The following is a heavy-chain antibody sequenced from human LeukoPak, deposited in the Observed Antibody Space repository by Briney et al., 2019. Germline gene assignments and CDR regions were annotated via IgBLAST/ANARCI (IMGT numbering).Heavy chain of an antibody. Sequence: PSQTLSLTCAVSGGSISSGGYSWSWIRQPPGKGLEWIGYIYHSGSTYYNPSLKSRVTISVDRSKNQFSLKLSSVTAADTAVYYCARYRIAAAGGPFDYWGQGTLVTVSS. CDR3: ARYRIAAAGGPFDY. CDR1: GGSISSGGYS. D-gene: IGHD6-13*01. J-gene: IGHJ4*02. CDR2: IYHSGST. V-gene: IGHV4-30-2*01.